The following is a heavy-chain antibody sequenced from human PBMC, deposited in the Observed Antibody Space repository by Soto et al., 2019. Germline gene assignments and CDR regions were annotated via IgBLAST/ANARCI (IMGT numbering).Heavy chain of an antibody. J-gene: IGHJ5*02. D-gene: IGHD6-6*01. CDR2: ISSSGGST. CDR3: AKDPPSPRTVNWVDP. V-gene: IGHV3-23*01. CDR1: GFNFNTFA. Sequence: EEQVSESGGGLVQPGGSLRLSCAASGFNFNTFAMSWIRQAPGKGLEWVSHISSSGGSTDYADSVRGRFTISRDNSKNTLFLQMNSLREDDTAIYYCAKDPPSPRTVNWVDPWGKGTLVSVSS.